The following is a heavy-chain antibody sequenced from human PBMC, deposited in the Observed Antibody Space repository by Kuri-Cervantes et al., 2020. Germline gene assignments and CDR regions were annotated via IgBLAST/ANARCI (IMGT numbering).Heavy chain of an antibody. CDR2: ISGTGTTI. J-gene: IGHJ1*01. Sequence: GGSLRLCCVGSGFTFRDYNMNWVRQAPGKGLEWLSYISGTGTTIYYADSAKGRFTISRDNSKNTLFLQMNSLRAEDTAVYYCAKHNSHFYDSSGYYSYFQHWGQGTLVTVSS. D-gene: IGHD3-22*01. V-gene: IGHV3-48*01. CDR3: AKHNSHFYDSSGYYSYFQH. CDR1: GFTFRDYN.